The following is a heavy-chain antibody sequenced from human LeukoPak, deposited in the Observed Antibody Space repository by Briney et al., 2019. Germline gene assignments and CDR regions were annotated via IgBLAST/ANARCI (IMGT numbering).Heavy chain of an antibody. CDR3: TRAVYYHGKILIDY. V-gene: IGHV3-7*01. Sequence: GGSLRLSCAASGFPFISYWMTWVRQAPGKGLEWIANIKEDGGDENYVDSVKGRFTISRDNARNSAYLQMTSLRAEDTGVYFCTRAVYYHGKILIDYWGRGTQVTVSS. CDR2: IKEDGGDE. J-gene: IGHJ4*02. D-gene: IGHD1-26*01. CDR1: GFPFISYW.